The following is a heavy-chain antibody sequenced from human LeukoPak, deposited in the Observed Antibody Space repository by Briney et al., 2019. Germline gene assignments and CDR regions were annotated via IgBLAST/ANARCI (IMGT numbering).Heavy chain of an antibody. V-gene: IGHV1-69*04. CDR3: ARLLYYYGMDV. CDR1: GGTFSSYA. Sequence: SVKVSCKASGGTFSSYAISWVRHAPGQGLELMGRIIPILGIANYAQKFQGRVTITADKSTSTAYMELSSLRSEDTAVYYCARLLYYYGMDVWGQGTTVTVSS. J-gene: IGHJ6*02. CDR2: IIPILGIA.